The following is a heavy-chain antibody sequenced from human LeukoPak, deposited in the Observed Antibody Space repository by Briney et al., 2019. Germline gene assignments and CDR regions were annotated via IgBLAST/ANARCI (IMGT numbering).Heavy chain of an antibody. CDR2: MYSGGNT. Sequence: GRSLRLSCAASGFTLSSNYMSWVRQAPGKGLEWVSVMYSGGNTYYADSVKGRSTISRDTSKNTLYLQMNSLRAEDTAVYYCARTKSGYYVDAFDIWGQGKMVTVSS. D-gene: IGHD3-22*01. CDR3: ARTKSGYYVDAFDI. J-gene: IGHJ3*02. V-gene: IGHV3-66*01. CDR1: GFTLSSNY.